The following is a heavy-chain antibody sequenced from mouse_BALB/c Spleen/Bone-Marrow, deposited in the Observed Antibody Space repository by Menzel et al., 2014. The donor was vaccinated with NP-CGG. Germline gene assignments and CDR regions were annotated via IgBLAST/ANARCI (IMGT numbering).Heavy chain of an antibody. J-gene: IGHJ2*01. CDR1: GYSFTSYW. V-gene: IGHV1-5*01. CDR2: IYPGNSNT. Sequence: VQLQQSGTVLARPGASVKMSCKASGYSFTSYWMHWVKQRPVQGLEWIGAIYPGNSNTNYNQKFKGKAKLTAVTSASTAYKEFSSLPNEDSAVYYCTVSLTLYYFDYWGQGTPLTVSS. CDR3: TVSLTLYYFDY. D-gene: IGHD5-1*01.